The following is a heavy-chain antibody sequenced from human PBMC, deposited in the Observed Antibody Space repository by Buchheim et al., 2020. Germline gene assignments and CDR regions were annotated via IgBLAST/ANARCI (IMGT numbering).Heavy chain of an antibody. D-gene: IGHD5-18*01. Sequence: QVQLVESGGGVVQPGRSLRLSCAASGFTFSSYVMHWVRQAPGKGLEWVAVISYDGSNKYYADSVKGRFTISRDNSKNTLYLQMNSLRAEDTAVYYCARDISTAMALGDFDYWGQGTL. V-gene: IGHV3-30*04. CDR3: ARDISTAMALGDFDY. J-gene: IGHJ4*02. CDR1: GFTFSSYV. CDR2: ISYDGSNK.